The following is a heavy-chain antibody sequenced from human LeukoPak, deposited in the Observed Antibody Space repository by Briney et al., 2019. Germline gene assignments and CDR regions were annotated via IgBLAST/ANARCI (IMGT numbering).Heavy chain of an antibody. CDR2: ITDGGRT. D-gene: IGHD2-2*01. CDR1: GDSFSGHY. J-gene: IGHJ4*02. V-gene: IGHV4-34*04. CDR3: VRRTRVAMPNALDLISDF. Sequence: SETLSLTCAVYGDSFSGHYWSWLRQPPGKGLEWIGEITDGGRTSHSPSLKSRATISIVPSQSQFSLQLDSVTAADTAIYYCVRRTRVAMPNALDLISDFWGQGTLVTVSS.